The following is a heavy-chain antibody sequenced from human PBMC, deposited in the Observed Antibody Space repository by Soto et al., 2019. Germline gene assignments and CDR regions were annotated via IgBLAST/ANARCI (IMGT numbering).Heavy chain of an antibody. CDR1: GFTFNDYY. V-gene: IGHV3-11*05. J-gene: IGHJ4*02. CDR3: ARGSGYSGYDLGY. D-gene: IGHD5-12*01. Sequence: GGSLRLSCTASGFTFNDYYMTWIRQAPGKGLEWISYISSSTFFTNYADSVKGRFTISRDNAKNSLSLQMNSLRAEDTAVYYCARGSGYSGYDLGYWGQGTLVTVSS. CDR2: ISSSTFFT.